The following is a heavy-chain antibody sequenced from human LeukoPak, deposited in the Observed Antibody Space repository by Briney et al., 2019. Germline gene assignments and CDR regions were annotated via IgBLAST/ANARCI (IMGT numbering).Heavy chain of an antibody. CDR3: ARQGSGGRAFDI. Sequence: PSDTLSLTCIVSGGSISSYSWSWIRQPPGEGLEWIGYISSSGSTTSNPSLKSRVTISVDTSKSQFSLKMTSVTAADTAVYYCARQGSGGRAFDIWGQGTMVTVSS. CDR1: GGSISSYS. V-gene: IGHV4-59*08. D-gene: IGHD4-23*01. J-gene: IGHJ3*02. CDR2: ISSSGST.